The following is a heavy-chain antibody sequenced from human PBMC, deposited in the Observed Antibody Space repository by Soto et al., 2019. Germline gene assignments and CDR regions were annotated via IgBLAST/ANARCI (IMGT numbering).Heavy chain of an antibody. Sequence: GGSLRLSCSASGFTFSSYAMHWVRQAPGKGLEYVSAISSNGGSTYYADSVKGRFTISRDNSKNTLYLQMSSLRAEDTAVYYCVKGGEWEPGVVVPAGGLDVWGQGTTVTVSS. CDR3: VKGGEWEPGVVVPAGGLDV. J-gene: IGHJ6*02. CDR1: GFTFSSYA. CDR2: ISSNGGST. D-gene: IGHD2-2*01. V-gene: IGHV3-64D*08.